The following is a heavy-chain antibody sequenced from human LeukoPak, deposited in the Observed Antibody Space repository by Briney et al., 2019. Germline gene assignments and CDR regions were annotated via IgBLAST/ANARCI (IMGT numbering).Heavy chain of an antibody. J-gene: IGHJ4*02. CDR2: VSAYNFGT. CDR3: TRCWSFDRGYCDF. V-gene: IGHV1-18*01. D-gene: IGHD2/OR15-2a*01. Sequence: ASVKVSCRTSGYTFTSYGITWGRQTPGQGPEWMGWVSAYNFGTDYAQNFQGIVTMTADTSTGTVYMELRSLKSNDTAIYYCTRCWSFDRGYCDFWGQGTLVTVSS. CDR1: GYTFTSYG.